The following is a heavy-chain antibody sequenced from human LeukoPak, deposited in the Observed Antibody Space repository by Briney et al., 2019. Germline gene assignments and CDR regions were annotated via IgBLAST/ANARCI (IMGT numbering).Heavy chain of an antibody. Sequence: SETLSLTCTVSGGSISTSNYYWGWIRQPPGKGLEWIGNIFYSGSTNYNPSLKSRVTISVDTSKNQFSLKLSSVTAADTAVYYCARVASGWYSKGSFDYWGQGTLVTVSS. CDR2: IFYSGST. D-gene: IGHD6-19*01. CDR1: GGSISTSNYY. CDR3: ARVASGWYSKGSFDY. J-gene: IGHJ4*02. V-gene: IGHV4-39*07.